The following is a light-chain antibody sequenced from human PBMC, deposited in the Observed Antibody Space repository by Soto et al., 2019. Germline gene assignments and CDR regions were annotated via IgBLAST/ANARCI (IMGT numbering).Light chain of an antibody. J-gene: IGKJ1*01. CDR2: GAS. CDR3: QQYVSSPWA. Sequence: EIVLAQSPGTLSLSPGERATLSCRASQSVTNSFLAWYQQKPGQAPRLLIYGASRRATGIPDRFNGSGSGTDFTLTISRLEPEDFAVYYCQQYVSSPWAFGQGTKVDIK. V-gene: IGKV3-20*01. CDR1: QSVTNSF.